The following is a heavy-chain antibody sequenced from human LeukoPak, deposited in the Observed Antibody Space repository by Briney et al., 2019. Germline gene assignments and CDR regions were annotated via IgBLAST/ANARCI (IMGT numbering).Heavy chain of an antibody. V-gene: IGHV1-69*13. CDR2: IIPIVGTA. CDR3: ARLQGDTRGAFDI. J-gene: IGHJ3*02. D-gene: IGHD3-22*01. CDR1: GGTFSSYA. Sequence: ASVKVSCKASGGTFSSYAISWVPHAPGQGVEWMGGIIPIVGTANYAQKFQVRVTITADESTSTAYMELSSLRSEDTAVYYCARLQGDTRGAFDIWGQGTMVTVSS.